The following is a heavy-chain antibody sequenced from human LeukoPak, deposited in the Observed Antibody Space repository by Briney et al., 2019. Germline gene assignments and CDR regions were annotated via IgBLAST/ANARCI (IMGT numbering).Heavy chain of an antibody. CDR2: IIPILGIA. Sequence: SVKVSCQASGGTFSSYAISWVRQAPGQGLEWMGRIIPILGIANYAQKFQGRVTITADKSTRTGYMALSSLRSEDTAVYYCARIRNVLTGAEYGWFDPWGQGTLVTVSS. D-gene: IGHD3-9*01. CDR3: ARIRNVLTGAEYGWFDP. V-gene: IGHV1-69*04. CDR1: GGTFSSYA. J-gene: IGHJ5*02.